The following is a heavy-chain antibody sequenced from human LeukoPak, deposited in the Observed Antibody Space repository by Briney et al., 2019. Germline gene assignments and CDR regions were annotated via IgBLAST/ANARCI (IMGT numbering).Heavy chain of an antibody. D-gene: IGHD5-12*01. V-gene: IGHV4-38-2*02. CDR2: IYHSGST. J-gene: IGHJ4*02. CDR3: ARDRYSGWLRIDC. Sequence: SETLSLTCAVSGYSISSGYYWGWIRQPPGKGLEWIGSIYHSGSTYYNPSLKSRVTISVDTSKNQFSLKLSSVTAADTAVYYCARDRYSGWLRIDCWGQGTLVTVSS. CDR1: GYSISSGYY.